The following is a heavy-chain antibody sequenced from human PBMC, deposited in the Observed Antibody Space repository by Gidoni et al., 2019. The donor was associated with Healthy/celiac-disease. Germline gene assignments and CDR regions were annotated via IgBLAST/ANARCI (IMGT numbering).Heavy chain of an antibody. Sequence: QVQLVQSGAEVKKPGASVKVSCKASGGTFSSYAISWVRQAPGQGLEWMGGIIPIFGTANYAPKFQGRVTITADESTSTAYMELSSLRSEDTAVYYCARDRIAVAGTDYYYYGMDVWGQGTTVTVSS. V-gene: IGHV1-69*01. D-gene: IGHD6-19*01. J-gene: IGHJ6*02. CDR1: GGTFSSYA. CDR2: IIPIFGTA. CDR3: ARDRIAVAGTDYYYYGMDV.